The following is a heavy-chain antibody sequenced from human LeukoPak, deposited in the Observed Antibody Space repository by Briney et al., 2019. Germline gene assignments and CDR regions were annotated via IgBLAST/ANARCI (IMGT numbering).Heavy chain of an antibody. CDR2: ISSSSYI. D-gene: IGHD3-22*01. CDR3: ARDQYYYDSSGYLRLSYYYYYMDV. V-gene: IGHV3-21*01. Sequence: GGSLRLSCAASGFTFSSYSMNWVRQAPGKGLEWVSSISSSSYIYYADSVKGRFTISRDNAKNSLYLQMNSLRAEDTAVYYCARDQYYYDSSGYLRLSYYYYYMDVWGKGTTVTVSS. J-gene: IGHJ6*03. CDR1: GFTFSSYS.